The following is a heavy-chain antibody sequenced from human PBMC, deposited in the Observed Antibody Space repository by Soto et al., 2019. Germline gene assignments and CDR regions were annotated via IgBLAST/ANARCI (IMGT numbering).Heavy chain of an antibody. D-gene: IGHD3-10*01. V-gene: IGHV3-23*01. Sequence: LRLSCAASGFTFSSYAMSWVRQAPGKGLEWVSAISGSGGSTYYADSVKGRFTISRDNSKNTLYLQMNSLRAEDTAVYYCAKDGEYYYGSGSYRGDAFDIWGQGTMVTVSS. CDR1: GFTFSSYA. CDR3: AKDGEYYYGSGSYRGDAFDI. CDR2: ISGSGGST. J-gene: IGHJ3*02.